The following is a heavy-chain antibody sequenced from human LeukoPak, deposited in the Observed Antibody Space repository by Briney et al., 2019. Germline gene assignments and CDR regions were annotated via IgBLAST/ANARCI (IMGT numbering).Heavy chain of an antibody. Sequence: PSETLSLTCTVSGGSISGYYWSWVRQSSGKGLEWIANIYDEGNTKKDPSLKSRVTISRDMSKNQVSLKLTSVTAADTAIYCCARHIGAWAFDIWGQGTMVTVSP. J-gene: IGHJ3*02. CDR3: ARHIGAWAFDI. CDR2: IYDEGNT. CDR1: GGSISGYY. V-gene: IGHV4-59*08.